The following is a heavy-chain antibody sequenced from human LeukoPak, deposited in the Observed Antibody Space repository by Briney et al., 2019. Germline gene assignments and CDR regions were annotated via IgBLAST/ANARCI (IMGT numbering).Heavy chain of an antibody. CDR2: IKQDGSEM. J-gene: IGHJ3*02. D-gene: IGHD6-19*01. Sequence: GASLLLSCAASGFSFNYYWMTGVRQAPGKGLEWVANIKQDGSEMYYIDSLKGRFSISRDNSNNTLYLQMNSLRAEDTAVYYCARDLAVAGPGAFDIWGQGTMVTVSS. CDR3: ARDLAVAGPGAFDI. V-gene: IGHV3-7*03. CDR1: GFSFNYYW.